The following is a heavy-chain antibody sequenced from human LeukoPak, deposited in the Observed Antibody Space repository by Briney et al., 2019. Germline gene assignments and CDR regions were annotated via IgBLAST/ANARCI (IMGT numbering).Heavy chain of an antibody. J-gene: IGHJ4*02. CDR2: IKQDGSEK. D-gene: IGHD2-15*01. V-gene: IGHV3-7*01. CDR1: GFTFTSSW. Sequence: GGSLRLSYAASGFTFTSSWMSWVRLAPGKGLEWVANIKQDGSEKYYVDSVNGRFTISRDNAKNSLYLQMNSLRAEDTAVYYCATDIVVVVAATTPNDYWGQGTLVTVSS. CDR3: ATDIVVVVAATTPNDY.